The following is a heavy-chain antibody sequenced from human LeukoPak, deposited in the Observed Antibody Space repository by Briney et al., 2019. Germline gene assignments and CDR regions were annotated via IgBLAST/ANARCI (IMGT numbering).Heavy chain of an antibody. CDR1: GFTFSSYA. V-gene: IGHV4-34*01. CDR2: INHSGST. D-gene: IGHD6-13*01. CDR3: ARVGAIAATLGDY. Sequence: GSLRLSCAASGFTFSSYAMSWVRQAPGKGLEWIGEINHSGSTNYNPSLKSRVTISVDTSKNQFSLKLSSVTAADTAVYYCARVGAIAATLGDYWGQGTLVIVSS. J-gene: IGHJ4*02.